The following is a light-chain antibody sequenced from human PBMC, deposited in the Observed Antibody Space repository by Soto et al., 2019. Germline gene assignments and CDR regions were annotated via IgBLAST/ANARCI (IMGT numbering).Light chain of an antibody. CDR1: QSISSW. CDR3: QQYNSYSRT. CDR2: KAS. V-gene: IGKV1-5*03. J-gene: IGKJ1*01. Sequence: DIQMTQSPSTLSASVGDRVTITCRASQSISSWLAWYQQKPGKAPKLLIYKASSLESGVPSRFSCSGSGTELTLTISSLQPDDFATYYCQQYNSYSRTFGQGTKVEIK.